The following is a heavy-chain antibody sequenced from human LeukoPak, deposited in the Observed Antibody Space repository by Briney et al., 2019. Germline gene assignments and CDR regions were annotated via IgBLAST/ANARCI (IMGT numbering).Heavy chain of an antibody. CDR2: FDPEDGET. V-gene: IGHV1-24*01. D-gene: IGHD1-26*01. Sequence: GASVKVSCKVSGNSLTELSMHWVRQAPGKGLEWMGGFDPEDGETIYAQKFQGRVTMTEDTSTDTAYMELSSLRSEDTAVYYCARGPSIVGATPMDYWGQGTLVTVSS. J-gene: IGHJ4*02. CDR3: ARGPSIVGATPMDY. CDR1: GNSLTELS.